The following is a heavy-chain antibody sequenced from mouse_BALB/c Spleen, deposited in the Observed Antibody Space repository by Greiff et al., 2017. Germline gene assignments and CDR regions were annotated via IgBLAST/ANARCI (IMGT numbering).Heavy chain of an antibody. D-gene: IGHD1-1*01. CDR1: GFNFKDYY. CDR3: SYNGSSYYAMDY. V-gene: IGHV14-4*02. CDR2: IDPENGDT. Sequence: EVQLQQSGAELVRSGASVKLSCTASGFNFKDYYMHWVKQRPEQGLEWIGWIDPENGDTDYAPKFQGKATMTADTSSNTTYLQLSSLTSEDTAVYYCSYNGSSYYAMDYWGQGTSVTVSS. J-gene: IGHJ4*01.